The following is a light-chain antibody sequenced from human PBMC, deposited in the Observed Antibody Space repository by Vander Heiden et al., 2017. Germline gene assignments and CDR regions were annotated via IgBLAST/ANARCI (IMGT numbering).Light chain of an antibody. J-gene: IGLJ2*01. Sequence: YVPTQPPSVSVGTGKPASISCGGSNTVNKAVHWYQQQPGRAPMLVVYDDGARASGTPERFSGSNSGNTPTLTISSVEAGDEADYYCQVWDSNGDRVIFGGGTKLTVL. CDR1: NTVNKA. CDR3: QVWDSNGDRVI. V-gene: IGLV3-21*03. CDR2: DDG.